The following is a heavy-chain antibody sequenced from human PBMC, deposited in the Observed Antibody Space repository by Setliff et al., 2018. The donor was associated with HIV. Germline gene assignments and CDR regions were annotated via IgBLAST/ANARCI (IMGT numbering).Heavy chain of an antibody. CDR1: GYIFSSYA. CDR3: ARYRLPAEVAVSGDWFDP. V-gene: IGHV1-18*01. CDR2: ISAHNGNT. D-gene: IGHD5-12*01. Sequence: ASVKVSCKASGYIFSSYAFIWVRQAPGQGLEWMGWISAHNGNTKYAQKFQGKITLTRDTSSSTAYMELRSLTSDDTAVYYCARYRLPAEVAVSGDWFDPWGQGTLVTVTS. J-gene: IGHJ5*02.